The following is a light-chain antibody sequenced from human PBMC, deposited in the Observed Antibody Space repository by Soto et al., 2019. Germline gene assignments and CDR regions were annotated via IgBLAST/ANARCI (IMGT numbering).Light chain of an antibody. CDR2: AVS. J-gene: IGLJ3*02. V-gene: IGLV2-14*01. Sequence: QPVLTQPASVSGSPGQAITISCTGTSSDIGGYNHVSWYQQHPGKAPKLIISAVSNRPSGVSNRFSGSKSGNTASLTISGLHAEDEADYYCSSFTSTSTYVVFGGGTKLTVL. CDR3: SSFTSTSTYVV. CDR1: SSDIGGYNH.